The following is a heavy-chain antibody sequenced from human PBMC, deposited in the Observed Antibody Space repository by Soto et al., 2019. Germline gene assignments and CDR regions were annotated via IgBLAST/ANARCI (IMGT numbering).Heavy chain of an antibody. D-gene: IGHD2-15*01. CDR2: INPNSGGT. Sequence: GASVKVSCKASGYTFTGYYMHWVRQAPGQGLEWMGWINPNSGGTNYAQKFQGWVTMTRDTSISTAYMELSRLRSDDTAVYYCAREYGRRIAGFCYRGQGTLVTVSS. CDR3: AREYGRRIAGFCY. CDR1: GYTFTGYY. V-gene: IGHV1-2*04. J-gene: IGHJ4*02.